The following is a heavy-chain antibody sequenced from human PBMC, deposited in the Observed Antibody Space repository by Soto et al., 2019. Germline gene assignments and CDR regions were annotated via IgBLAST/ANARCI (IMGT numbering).Heavy chain of an antibody. D-gene: IGHD5-18*01. CDR2: INSDGSST. V-gene: IGHV3-74*01. CDR1: GFTFSSYW. Sequence: PGGSLRLSCAASGFTFSSYWMHWVRQAPGKGLVWVSRINSDGSSTSYADSVKGRFTISRDNAKNTLYLQMNSLRAEDTAVYYCAREKVYGYMAFDIWGQGTMVTVSS. J-gene: IGHJ3*02. CDR3: AREKVYGYMAFDI.